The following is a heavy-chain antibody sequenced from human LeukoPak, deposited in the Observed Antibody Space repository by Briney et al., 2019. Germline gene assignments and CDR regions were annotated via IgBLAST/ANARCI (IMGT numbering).Heavy chain of an antibody. CDR2: IIPILGIA. CDR3: ARERVSDFWSGYYRLYYFDY. CDR1: GGTFSSYA. Sequence: SVKVSCKASGGTFSSYAISWVRQAPGQGLEWMGRIIPILGIANYAQKFQGRVTITADKSTSTAYMELSSLRSEDTAVYYCARERVSDFWSGYYRLYYFDYWGQGTLVTVSS. J-gene: IGHJ4*02. V-gene: IGHV1-69*04. D-gene: IGHD3-3*01.